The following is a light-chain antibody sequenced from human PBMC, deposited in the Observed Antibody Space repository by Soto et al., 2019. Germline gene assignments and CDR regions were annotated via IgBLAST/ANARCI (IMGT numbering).Light chain of an antibody. CDR2: DAS. V-gene: IGKV1-33*01. J-gene: IGKJ3*01. Sequence: DTQMTQSPSSLSASLGDRVTITCQANQDVGNFLNWYQHKPGKAPKVVIYDASNLPPGVPSRLSGSGSRTQFAFNISSLQSEDVGTSYCQQYDKPFTFGPGP. CDR1: QDVGNF. CDR3: QQYDKPFT.